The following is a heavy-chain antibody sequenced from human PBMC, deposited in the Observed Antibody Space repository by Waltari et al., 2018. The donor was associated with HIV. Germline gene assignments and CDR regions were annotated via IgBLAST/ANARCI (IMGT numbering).Heavy chain of an antibody. V-gene: IGHV3-23*01. CDR1: GFTFSSYA. Sequence: EVQLLESGGGLVQPGGSLRLSCAASGFTFSSYAMSWVRQAPGKGLGCVLVIRCSGGSTYYADSVNGRFTISRDNSKNTLYLQMNSLRAEDTAVYYCAKGDYYDSSGPGYCGQGTLVTVSS. CDR3: AKGDYYDSSGPGY. D-gene: IGHD3-22*01. J-gene: IGHJ4*02. CDR2: IRCSGGST.